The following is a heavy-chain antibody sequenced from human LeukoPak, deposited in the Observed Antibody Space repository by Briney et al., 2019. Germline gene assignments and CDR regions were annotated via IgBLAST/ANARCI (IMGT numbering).Heavy chain of an antibody. CDR1: GYSFTSYW. J-gene: IGHJ6*03. CDR3: ARIAAAGTSDYYYMDL. CDR2: IYPGDSDT. D-gene: IGHD6-13*01. V-gene: IGHV5-51*01. Sequence: GESLKISCKGSGYSFTSYWIGWVRQMPGKGLEWMGIIYPGDSDTRYSPSFQGQVTISADKSISTAYLQWSSLKASDTAMYYCARIAAAGTSDYYYMDLWGKGTTVTVSS.